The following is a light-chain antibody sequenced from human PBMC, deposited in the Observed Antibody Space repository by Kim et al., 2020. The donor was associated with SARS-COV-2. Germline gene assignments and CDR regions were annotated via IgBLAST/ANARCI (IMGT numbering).Light chain of an antibody. CDR3: QQRSNWYT. Sequence: PGERATLSCRASQSIGTYLGWYQQKPGQATRLLIYDASLRATGIPARFSGSGSGTDFTLTISSLEPEDFAVYYCQQRSNWYTFGQGTKLEI. CDR2: DAS. J-gene: IGKJ2*01. V-gene: IGKV3-11*01. CDR1: QSIGTY.